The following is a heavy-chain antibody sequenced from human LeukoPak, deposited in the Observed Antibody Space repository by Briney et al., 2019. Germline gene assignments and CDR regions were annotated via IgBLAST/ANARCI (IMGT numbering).Heavy chain of an antibody. D-gene: IGHD6-19*01. J-gene: IGHJ4*02. CDR2: ISNTDETR. V-gene: IGHV3-48*03. CDR1: GFNFRSYE. CDR3: AREIVSAVAGNFDY. Sequence: GGSLRLSCAASGFNFRSYEMNWVGQAPGKGREWVSYISNTDETRTYADSVKGRFTVSRDNAKNSLHLEMNSLRAEDTAVYYCAREIVSAVAGNFDYWGQGTLVSVSS.